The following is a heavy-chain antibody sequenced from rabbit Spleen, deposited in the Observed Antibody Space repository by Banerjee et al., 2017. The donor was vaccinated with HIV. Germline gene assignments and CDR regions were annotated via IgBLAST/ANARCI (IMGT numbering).Heavy chain of an antibody. CDR3: AREKSGNYGYDL. CDR2: IDAGSSGSP. V-gene: IGHV1S45*01. D-gene: IGHD6-1*01. CDR1: GLDFSSSYW. Sequence: QEQLEESGGGLVKPGASLTLTCKASGLDFSSSYWICWVRQAPGKGLEWFACIDAGSSGSPDDANWAKGRFTISKTSSTTVTLQMASLTAADTATYFCAREKSGNYGYDLWGPGTLVTVS. J-gene: IGHJ4*01.